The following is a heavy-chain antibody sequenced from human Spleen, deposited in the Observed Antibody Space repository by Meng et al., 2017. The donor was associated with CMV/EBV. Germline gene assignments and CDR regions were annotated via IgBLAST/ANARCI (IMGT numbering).Heavy chain of an antibody. CDR1: GFSFTNYW. J-gene: IGHJ4*02. Sequence: GESLKISCEVSGFSFTNYWMVWVRQAPGKGLVWVSYINTDGTYTTYADSVRGRFIVSRDNVRNTLYLQMNSLTAEDTAVYFCVRYHDNSGGNRPRADHWGQGTLVTVSS. V-gene: IGHV3-74*01. D-gene: IGHD6-19*01. CDR3: VRYHDNSGGNRPRADH. CDR2: INTDGTYT.